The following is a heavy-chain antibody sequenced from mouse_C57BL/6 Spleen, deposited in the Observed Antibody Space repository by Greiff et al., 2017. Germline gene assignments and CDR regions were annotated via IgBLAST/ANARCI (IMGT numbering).Heavy chain of an antibody. CDR1: GYTFTEYT. CDR3: ARHEDPYYYGSQAWFAY. V-gene: IGHV1-62-2*01. CDR2: FYPGSGSI. J-gene: IGHJ3*01. D-gene: IGHD1-1*01. Sequence: VQLQESGAELVKPGASVKLSCKASGYTFTEYTIHWVKQRSGQGLEWIGWFYPGSGSIKYNEKFKDKATLTADKSSSTVYMELSRLTSEDSAVYFCARHEDPYYYGSQAWFAYWGQGTLVTVSA.